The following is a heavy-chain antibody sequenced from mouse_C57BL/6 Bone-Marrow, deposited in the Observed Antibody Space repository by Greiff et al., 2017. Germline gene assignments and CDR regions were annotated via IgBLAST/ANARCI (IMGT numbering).Heavy chain of an antibody. CDR1: GFTFSSYG. J-gene: IGHJ2*01. CDR3: ARRGYLLDY. CDR2: ISRGGSYS. Sequence: VQLVESGGDLVKPGGSLKLSCAASGFTFSSYGMSWVRQTPDKRLEWVATISRGGSYSYYPARVTGRFTISRDNAKNTRYLQMSRLKSEDTAMYYCARRGYLLDYWGQGTTLTVSS. D-gene: IGHD5-1*01. V-gene: IGHV5-6*01.